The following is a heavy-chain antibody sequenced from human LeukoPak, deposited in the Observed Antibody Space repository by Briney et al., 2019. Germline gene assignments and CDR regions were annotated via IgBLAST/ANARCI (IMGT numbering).Heavy chain of an antibody. D-gene: IGHD3-9*01. CDR3: ARDHPVADWAPDI. CDR1: GGSISSYS. Sequence: AETLSLTCSVSGGSISSYSWTWIRQPPGKGLEWIGFIDYSGSSNYNPSLKSRVTISADPSTNHFSLNLTSVTAADTAVYLCARDHPVADWAPDIWGRGTMVTVSS. V-gene: IGHV4-59*13. J-gene: IGHJ3*02. CDR2: IDYSGSS.